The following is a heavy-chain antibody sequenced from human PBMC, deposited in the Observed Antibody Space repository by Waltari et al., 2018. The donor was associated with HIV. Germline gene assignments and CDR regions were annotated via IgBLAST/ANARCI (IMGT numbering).Heavy chain of an antibody. Sequence: QPSGSLRLSCAASGFTFSSYWMSWVRQAPGKGLEWVANIKQDGSEKSYVDSVKGRFTILRDNAKNSLYLQMNSLRAEDTAVYYCAREDYGDSPLHPSDYWGRGTLVTVSS. J-gene: IGHJ4*02. CDR2: IKQDGSEK. CDR3: AREDYGDSPLHPSDY. V-gene: IGHV3-7*01. CDR1: GFTFSSYW. D-gene: IGHD4-17*01.